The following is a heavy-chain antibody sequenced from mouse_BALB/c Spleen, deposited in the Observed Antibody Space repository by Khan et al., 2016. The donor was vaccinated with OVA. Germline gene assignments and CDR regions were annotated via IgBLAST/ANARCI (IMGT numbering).Heavy chain of an antibody. D-gene: IGHD2-10*01. CDR1: GFSLTNYG. J-gene: IGHJ4*01. CDR2: IWSDGSN. V-gene: IGHV2-6-1*01. Sequence: VQLQESGPGLAAPSQSLSITCTISGFSLTNYGVHWIRQPPGKGLEWLVVIWSDGSNNYNSVLNSRLTITKDNTQSQVLLKMNSHQTDDTAIYFCARQPYYHYNSMDYWGQGTSVTVSS. CDR3: ARQPYYHYNSMDY.